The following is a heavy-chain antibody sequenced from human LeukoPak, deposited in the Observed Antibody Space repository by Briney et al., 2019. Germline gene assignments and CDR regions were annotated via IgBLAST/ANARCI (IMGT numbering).Heavy chain of an antibody. CDR1: GFTFSTYS. V-gene: IGHV3-48*01. Sequence: PGGSLRLSCVASGFTFSTYSMNWVRQAPGKRLEWVSYISGTSNTIYYADSVKGRFTISRDNAKNSLYLQVNSLRAEDTAIYYCARDLGSYTSGWYMGFDYWGQGTLVTVSS. CDR3: ARDLGSYTSGWYMGFDY. J-gene: IGHJ4*02. D-gene: IGHD6-19*01. CDR2: ISGTSNTI.